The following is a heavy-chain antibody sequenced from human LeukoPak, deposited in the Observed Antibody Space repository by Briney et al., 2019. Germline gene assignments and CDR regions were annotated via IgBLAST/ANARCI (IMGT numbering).Heavy chain of an antibody. CDR3: ARDSDYDFWSGYLFDY. Sequence: GASVKVSCKASGGTFSSYAISWVRQAPGQGLEWMGWISAYNGNTNYAQKLQGRVTMTTDTSTSTAYMELRSLRSDDTAVYYCARDSDYDFWSGYLFDYWGQGTLVTVSS. V-gene: IGHV1-18*01. CDR1: GGTFSSYA. D-gene: IGHD3-3*01. J-gene: IGHJ4*02. CDR2: ISAYNGNT.